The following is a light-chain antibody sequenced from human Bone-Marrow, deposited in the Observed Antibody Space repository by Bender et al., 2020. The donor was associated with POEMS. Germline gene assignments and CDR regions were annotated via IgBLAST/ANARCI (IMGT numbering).Light chain of an antibody. Sequence: QSALTQPRSVSGSPGQSVTISCTGTSRDVGVYNFVSWYQQHPGKAPKLLIYDVNKRPSGVPDRFSGSKSGNTASLAISGLRADDEADYYCCSYAGSDSYVFGSGTEVTVL. CDR3: CSYAGSDSYV. J-gene: IGLJ1*01. V-gene: IGLV2-11*01. CDR1: SRDVGVYNF. CDR2: DVN.